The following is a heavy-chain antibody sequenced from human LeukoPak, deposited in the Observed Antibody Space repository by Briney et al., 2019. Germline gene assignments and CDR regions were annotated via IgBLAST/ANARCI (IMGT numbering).Heavy chain of an antibody. CDR2: IYSGGST. Sequence: GGSLRLSCAASGFTVSSNEMSWVRQAPGKGLEWVSVIYSGGSTYYADSVKGRFTISRDNSKNTLYLQMNSLRAEDTAVYYCARETQGIAAAYGAFDIWGQGTMVTVSS. J-gene: IGHJ3*02. CDR1: GFTVSSNE. D-gene: IGHD6-13*01. CDR3: ARETQGIAAAYGAFDI. V-gene: IGHV3-66*01.